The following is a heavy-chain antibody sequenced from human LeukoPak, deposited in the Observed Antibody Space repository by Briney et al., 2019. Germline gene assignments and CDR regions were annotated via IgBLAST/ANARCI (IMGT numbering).Heavy chain of an antibody. CDR2: TYYSGST. CDR3: ARGVLTYFDY. V-gene: IGHV4-39*01. J-gene: IGHJ4*02. CDR1: GGSISSSSYY. Sequence: PSETLSLTCTVSGGSISSSSYYWGWIRQPPGKGLEWIGSTYYSGSTYYNPSLKSRVTISVDTSKNQFSLKLSSVTAADTAVYYCARGVLTYFDYWGQGTLVTVSS.